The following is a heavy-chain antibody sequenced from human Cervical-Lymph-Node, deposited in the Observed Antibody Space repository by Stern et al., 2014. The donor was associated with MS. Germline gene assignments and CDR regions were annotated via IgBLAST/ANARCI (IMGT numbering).Heavy chain of an antibody. CDR3: ARDDGYSGYDS. CDR2: IYYSGNT. Sequence: VQLEESGPGLVKPSETLSLTCLISGGSISTYYWSWVRQPPGKGLAWIGYIYYSGNTNYNPSLKSRVAMSVDTSKNQFSLKLGSVTAADTAVYYCARDDGYSGYDSWGQGTLVTVSS. D-gene: IGHD5-12*01. CDR1: GGSISTYY. V-gene: IGHV4-59*01. J-gene: IGHJ4*02.